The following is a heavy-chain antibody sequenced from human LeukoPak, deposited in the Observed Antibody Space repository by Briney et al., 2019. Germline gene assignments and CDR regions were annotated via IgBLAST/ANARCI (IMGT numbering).Heavy chain of an antibody. CDR2: IIPIFGIA. J-gene: IGHJ4*02. V-gene: IGHV1-69*04. D-gene: IGHD2-21*02. CDR1: GGTFSSYA. CDR3: ARDTNCGGDCYSYLDY. Sequence: SVKVSCKASGGTFSSYAISWVRQAPGQGLERMGRIIPIFGIANYAQKFQGRVTITADKSTSTAYMELSSLRSEDTAVYYCARDTNCGGDCYSYLDYWGQGTLVTVSS.